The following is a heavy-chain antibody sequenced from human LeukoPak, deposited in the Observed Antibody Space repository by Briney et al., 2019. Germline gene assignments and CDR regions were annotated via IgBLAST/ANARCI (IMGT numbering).Heavy chain of an antibody. Sequence: GGSLRLSCAASGFTFSSYSMNWVRQAPGKGLERVSCISSGSSYIYYADSVKGRFTISRDNAKNSLYLQMNSLSAEDTAVYYCACTSGYDFSSYYYYYMDVWGKGTTVTVSS. CDR2: ISSGSSYI. CDR3: ACTSGYDFSSYYYYYMDV. CDR1: GFTFSSYS. J-gene: IGHJ6*03. V-gene: IGHV3-21*01. D-gene: IGHD5-12*01.